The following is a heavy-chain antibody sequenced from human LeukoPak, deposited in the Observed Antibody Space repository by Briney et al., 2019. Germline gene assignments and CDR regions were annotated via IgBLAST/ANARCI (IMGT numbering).Heavy chain of an antibody. Sequence: SETLSLTCTVSGGSISSYYWSWIRQPPGKGLEWIGYIYYSGSTNYNPSLKSRVTMSIDTSKNHLSLRLISVTAADTAVYYCARGNIAAATYFDFWGQGALVTVSS. CDR3: ARGNIAAATYFDF. CDR1: GGSISSYY. V-gene: IGHV4-59*01. J-gene: IGHJ4*02. D-gene: IGHD6-25*01. CDR2: IYYSGST.